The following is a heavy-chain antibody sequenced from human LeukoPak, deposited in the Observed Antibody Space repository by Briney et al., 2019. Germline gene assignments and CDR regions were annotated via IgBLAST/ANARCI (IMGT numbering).Heavy chain of an antibody. J-gene: IGHJ6*02. Sequence: GASVKVSCKASGGTFSSYAISWVRQAPGQGLEWMGGIIPIFGTANYAQKFQGRVTITADESTSTAYMELSSLRSEDTAVYYCARVNKGLTTKYYYYYYGMDVWGQGTTVTVSS. CDR3: ARVNKGLTTKYYYYYYGMDV. D-gene: IGHD4/OR15-4a*01. V-gene: IGHV1-69*13. CDR1: GGTFSSYA. CDR2: IIPIFGTA.